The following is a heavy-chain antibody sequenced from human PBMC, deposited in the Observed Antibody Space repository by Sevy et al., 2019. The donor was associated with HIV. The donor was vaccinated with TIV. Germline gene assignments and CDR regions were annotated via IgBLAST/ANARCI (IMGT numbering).Heavy chain of an antibody. Sequence: GGSQRLSCAASGFSFSTYSMNWVRQAPGKGLEWVSYIGTSGSTIYYADSVRGRFTISRDNGKNSLYLQMSSLRAADTALYYCARVPSTGKFGMDVWGQGTTVTVSS. J-gene: IGHJ6*02. V-gene: IGHV3-48*01. CDR1: GFSFSTYS. D-gene: IGHD3-10*01. CDR2: IGTSGSTI. CDR3: ARVPSTGKFGMDV.